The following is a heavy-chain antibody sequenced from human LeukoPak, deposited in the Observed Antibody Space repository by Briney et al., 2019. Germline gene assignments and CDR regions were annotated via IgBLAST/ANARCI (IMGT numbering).Heavy chain of an antibody. D-gene: IGHD3-3*01. J-gene: IGHJ3*02. CDR3: AKGPNFWLTPIAFDI. CDR1: GFTFSSYA. CDR2: LSGSGGST. V-gene: IGHV3-23*01. Sequence: PGGSLRLSCAASGFTFSSYAMSWVRQAPGKGLGWVSGLSGSGGSTYYADSVKGRFTISRDNSKNTLYLQMNSLRAEDTAVYYCAKGPNFWLTPIAFDIWGQGTMVTVSS.